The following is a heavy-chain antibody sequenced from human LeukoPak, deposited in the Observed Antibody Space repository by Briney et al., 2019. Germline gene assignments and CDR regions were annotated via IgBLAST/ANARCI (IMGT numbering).Heavy chain of an antibody. CDR1: GFTFSDYY. Sequence: GGSLRLSCAASGFTFSDYYMGWIRQAPGKGLEWVSCISGSSSYTNYAESVKGRFTISRDNAKNSLYLQINSLRAEDTAVYYCARYYYGSGSYYPIDYWGQGTLVTVST. CDR2: ISGSSSYT. V-gene: IGHV3-11*06. CDR3: ARYYYGSGSYYPIDY. J-gene: IGHJ4*02. D-gene: IGHD3-10*01.